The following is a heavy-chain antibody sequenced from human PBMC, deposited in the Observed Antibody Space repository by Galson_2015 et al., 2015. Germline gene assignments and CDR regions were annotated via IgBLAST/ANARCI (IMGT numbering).Heavy chain of an antibody. Sequence: ETLSLTCTVSGGSISSYHWSWIRQPPGKGLEWIGYIYYSGSTNYNPSLKSRVTISVDTSKNQFSLKLSSVTAADTAVYYCARGPGYSGNDPIDYWGQGTLVTVSS. D-gene: IGHD5-12*01. CDR2: IYYSGST. J-gene: IGHJ4*02. CDR1: GGSISSYH. CDR3: ARGPGYSGNDPIDY. V-gene: IGHV4-59*01.